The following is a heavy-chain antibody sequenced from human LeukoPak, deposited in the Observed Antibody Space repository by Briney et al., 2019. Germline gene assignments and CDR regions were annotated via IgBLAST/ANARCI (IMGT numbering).Heavy chain of an antibody. D-gene: IGHD4-17*01. Sequence: ASVKVSCKASGYTFTSYDINGVRQATGQGREGMGWMNPNSGNTGYAQKFQGRVTMTRNTSISTAYMELSSLRSEDTAVYYCARGPPSATVTYAYYFDYWGQGTLVTVSS. J-gene: IGHJ4*02. CDR3: ARGPPSATVTYAYYFDY. V-gene: IGHV1-8*01. CDR1: GYTFTSYD. CDR2: MNPNSGNT.